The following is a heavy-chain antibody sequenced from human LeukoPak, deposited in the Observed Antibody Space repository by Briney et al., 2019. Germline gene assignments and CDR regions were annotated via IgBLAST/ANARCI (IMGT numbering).Heavy chain of an antibody. CDR3: ARGYYYRT. Sequence: SETLSLTCTVSGGSVGSDNSYWNWIRQPAGKGLEWIGRIYADGSSTYNPSLKSRVTILVDTSKNQFSLRLSSMTAADTAVYYCARGYYYRTWGPGTLVTVSS. D-gene: IGHD3-10*01. CDR1: GGSVGSDNSY. J-gene: IGHJ4*02. CDR2: IYADGSS. V-gene: IGHV4-61*02.